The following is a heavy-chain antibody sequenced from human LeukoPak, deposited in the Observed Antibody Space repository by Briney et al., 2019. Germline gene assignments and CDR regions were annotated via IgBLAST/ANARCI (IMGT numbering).Heavy chain of an antibody. V-gene: IGHV4-59*01. D-gene: IGHD2/OR15-2a*01. Sequence: SETLSLTCTVSGASISSYYWSWIRQPPGKGLEWIGYIYYSGSTNYNPSLKSRVTFSVDTSKNQFSLKLSSVTAADTAVYYCARTPTTSWDNWFDPWGQGTLVTVSS. CDR3: ARTPTTSWDNWFDP. CDR1: GASISSYY. CDR2: IYYSGST. J-gene: IGHJ5*02.